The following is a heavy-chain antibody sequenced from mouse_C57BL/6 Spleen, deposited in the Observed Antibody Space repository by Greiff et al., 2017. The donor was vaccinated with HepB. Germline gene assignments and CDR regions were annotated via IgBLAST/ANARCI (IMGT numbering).Heavy chain of an antibody. Sequence: EVQLVESGGGLVQPGGSLKLSCAASGFTFSDYYMYWVRQTPEKRLEWVAYISNGGGSTYYPDTVKGRFTISRDNAKNTLYLQMSRLKSEDTAMYYCARGGWVDYWGQGTTLTVAS. D-gene: IGHD2-3*01. CDR1: GFTFSDYY. CDR2: ISNGGGST. V-gene: IGHV5-12*01. CDR3: ARGGWVDY. J-gene: IGHJ2*01.